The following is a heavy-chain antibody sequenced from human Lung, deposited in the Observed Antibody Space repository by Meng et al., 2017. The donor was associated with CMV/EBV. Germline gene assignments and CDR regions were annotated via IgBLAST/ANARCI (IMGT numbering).Heavy chain of an antibody. CDR3: ARAFTVCGLVIKQTNYFDY. D-gene: IGHD3-9*01. CDR1: GFTFSSYS. Sequence: GGSLRLXCAASGFTFSSYSMNWVRQAPGKGLEWVSSISSSSSYIYYADSVKGRFTISRDNAKNSLYLQMNSLTAEDTAVYYSARAFTVCGLVIKQTNYFDYWGQGTLVTVSS. V-gene: IGHV3-21*01. J-gene: IGHJ4*02. CDR2: ISSSSSYI.